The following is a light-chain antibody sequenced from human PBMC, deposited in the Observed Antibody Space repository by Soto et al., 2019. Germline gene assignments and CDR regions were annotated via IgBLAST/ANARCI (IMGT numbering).Light chain of an antibody. CDR1: QGISSY. V-gene: IGKV1-8*01. J-gene: IGKJ4*01. CDR3: QQYYSYPALT. Sequence: AIRMTQSPSSLSASTGDRVTITCRASQGISSYLAWYQQKPGKAPKLLIYTASTLESGVPSRFSGSGSGTDFTLTISGLQSEDFATYHCQQYYSYPALTFGGGTKVEIK. CDR2: TAS.